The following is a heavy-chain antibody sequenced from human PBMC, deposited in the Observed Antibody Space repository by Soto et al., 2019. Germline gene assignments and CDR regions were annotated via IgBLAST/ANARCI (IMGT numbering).Heavy chain of an antibody. CDR3: VKEEKDTTAWSGYYTRGYYFDY. V-gene: IGHV3-64D*08. J-gene: IGHJ4*02. D-gene: IGHD3-3*01. CDR2: ISSNGGST. Sequence: GGSLRLSCSASGFTFSSYAMHWVRQAPGKGLEYVSAISSNGGSTYYADSVKGRFTISRDNSKNTLYLQMSSLGAEDTAVYYCVKEEKDTTAWSGYYTRGYYFDYWGQGTLVTVSS. CDR1: GFTFSSYA.